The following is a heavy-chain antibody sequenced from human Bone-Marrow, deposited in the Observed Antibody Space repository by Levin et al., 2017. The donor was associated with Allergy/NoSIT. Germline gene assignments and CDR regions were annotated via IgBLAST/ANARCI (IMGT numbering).Heavy chain of an antibody. D-gene: IGHD4-23*01. J-gene: IGHJ2*01. CDR1: GGSLRSYY. V-gene: IGHV4-59*01. CDR3: AREYGGSWYFDL. CDR2: SHYSGST. Sequence: SQTLSLPCTVSGGSLRSYYWSWIRQPPGKGLEWIGYSHYSGSTNYNPPLKSRVTISLDTSKNQFSLKLTSVTSADTAVYYCAREYGGSWYFDLWGRGTLVSVSS.